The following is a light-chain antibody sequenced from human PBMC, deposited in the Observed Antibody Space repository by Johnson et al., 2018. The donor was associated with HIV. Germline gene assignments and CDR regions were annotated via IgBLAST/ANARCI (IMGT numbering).Light chain of an antibody. CDR3: GTWDSSLSGV. V-gene: IGLV1-51*01. CDR2: DNN. Sequence: QSVLTQPPSVSAAPGQKVTISCSGSSSNIGNNYVSWYQQLPGTAPKLLIYDNNKRPSGIPDRFSGSKSGTSATLGITGLQTGDEAEYYCGTWDSSLSGVVGTGSKVTVL. CDR1: SSNIGNNY. J-gene: IGLJ1*01.